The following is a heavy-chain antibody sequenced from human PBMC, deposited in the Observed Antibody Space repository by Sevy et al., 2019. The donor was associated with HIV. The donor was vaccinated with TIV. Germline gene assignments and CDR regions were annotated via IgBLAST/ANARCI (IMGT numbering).Heavy chain of an antibody. CDR2: VNSDGSST. Sequence: GGSLRVSCSASGFTFGSYWMHWVRQAPGKGLVWISGVNSDGSSTNYADSVKGRFTMSRDSAKNTLYLQMNSLRAEDTAVYFCVAANTWDDYWGQGTLVTVSS. V-gene: IGHV3-74*01. CDR1: GFTFGSYW. CDR3: VAANTWDDY. J-gene: IGHJ4*02. D-gene: IGHD1-26*01.